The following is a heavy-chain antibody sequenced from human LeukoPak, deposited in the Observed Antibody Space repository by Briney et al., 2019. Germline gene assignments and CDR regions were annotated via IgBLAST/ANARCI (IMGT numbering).Heavy chain of an antibody. J-gene: IGHJ4*02. D-gene: IGHD6-6*01. CDR2: ISSSSSYI. CDR1: GGSISSSS. V-gene: IGHV3-21*04. CDR3: AKDSLRSGSSFN. Sequence: ETLSLTCTVSGGSISSSSYYWGWIRQAPGKGLEWVSSISSSSSYIYYADSVKGRFTISRDNAKNSLYLQMNSLRAEDTAVYYCAKDSLRSGSSFNWGQGTLVTVSS.